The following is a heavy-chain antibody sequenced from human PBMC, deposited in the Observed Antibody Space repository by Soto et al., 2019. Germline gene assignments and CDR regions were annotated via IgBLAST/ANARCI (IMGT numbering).Heavy chain of an antibody. CDR3: ARGGGYDSFDF. CDR1: GGSISSYY. J-gene: IGHJ4*02. D-gene: IGHD2-15*01. Sequence: SETLSLTCTVSGGSISSYYWSWIRQPPGKGLEWIGYIYYSGSTNYNPSLKSRVTISVDTSKNQFSLKLSSVTAADTAVYYCARGGGYDSFDFWGQGIQVTVSS. CDR2: IYYSGST. V-gene: IGHV4-59*01.